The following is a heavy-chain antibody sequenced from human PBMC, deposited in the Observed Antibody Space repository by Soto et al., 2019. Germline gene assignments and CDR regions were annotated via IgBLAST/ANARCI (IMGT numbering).Heavy chain of an antibody. V-gene: IGHV4-4*02. CDR2: ANDSGGT. D-gene: IGHD7-27*01. CDR3: ARRNWGSRGWFDP. CDR1: GGSTSGTYW. J-gene: IGHJ5*02. Sequence: SETLSLTSAVSGGSTSGTYWWTCVRQSPGKGLEWLGEANDSGGTNYNPSLKSRLTISLDKSKNQFSLKVNSVTAADTAVYYCARRNWGSRGWFDPWGQGTVVTVSS.